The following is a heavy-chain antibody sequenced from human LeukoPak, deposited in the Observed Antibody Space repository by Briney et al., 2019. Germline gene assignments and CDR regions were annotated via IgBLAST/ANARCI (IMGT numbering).Heavy chain of an antibody. J-gene: IGHJ4*02. CDR2: IYTSGST. D-gene: IGHD3-16*01. V-gene: IGHV4-4*07. CDR3: AREWPWLIAPPYYFDY. CDR1: GGSISSYY. Sequence: PSGTLSLTCTVSGGSISSYYWSWIRQPAGKGLEWIGRIYTSGSTNYNPSLKSRVTMSVDTSKNQFSLKLSSVTAADTAVYYCAREWPWLIAPPYYFDYWGQGTLVTVSS.